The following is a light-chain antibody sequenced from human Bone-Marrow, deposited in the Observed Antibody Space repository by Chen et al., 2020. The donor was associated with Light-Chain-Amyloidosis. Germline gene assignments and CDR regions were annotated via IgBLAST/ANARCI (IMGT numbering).Light chain of an antibody. CDR1: SGRIAGNY. Sequence: FLLTQPRAVSESPGKTVTISCTRSSGRIAGNYVQWFQQRPGRFPTTVIFEYNLRPPGVPDRIPGSIDTSSNSASMSISGLKPEDEADYYCQSYDTSVRVFGGGTRLTVL. V-gene: IGLV6-57*01. J-gene: IGLJ3*02. CDR3: QSYDTSVRV. CDR2: EYN.